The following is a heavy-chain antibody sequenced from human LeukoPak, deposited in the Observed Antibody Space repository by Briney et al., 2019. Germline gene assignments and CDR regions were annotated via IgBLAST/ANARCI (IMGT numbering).Heavy chain of an antibody. D-gene: IGHD2/OR15-2a*01. CDR2: IYYSGST. V-gene: IGHV4-39*07. CDR3: ARRSSTAPVYFDY. Sequence: SETLSLTCTVSGGSISSSSYYWGWIRQPPGKGLEWIGTIYYSGSTYYNPSLKSRVTISVDTSKNQFSLKLSSVTAADTAVYYCARRSSTAPVYFDYWGQGTLVTVSS. J-gene: IGHJ4*02. CDR1: GGSISSSSYY.